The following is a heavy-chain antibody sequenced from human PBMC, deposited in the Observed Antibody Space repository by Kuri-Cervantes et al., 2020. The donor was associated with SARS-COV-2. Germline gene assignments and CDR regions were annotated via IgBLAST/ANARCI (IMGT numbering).Heavy chain of an antibody. J-gene: IGHJ4*02. CDR2: VRGKANNYET. CDR1: GFLFSASA. Sequence: GGSLRLSCEASGFLFSASAIHWVRQGSGKGLEWVGRVRGKANNYETAYAASVKGRFTISRDDSKNMAYLQMNSLKTEDTAVYYCTTLIDYWGQGALVTVSS. V-gene: IGHV3-73*01. CDR3: TTLIDY.